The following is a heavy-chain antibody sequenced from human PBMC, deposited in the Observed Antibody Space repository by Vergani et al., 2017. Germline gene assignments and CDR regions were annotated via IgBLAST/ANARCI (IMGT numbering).Heavy chain of an antibody. CDR2: IRYDGSNK. V-gene: IGHV3-30*02. CDR1: GFTFSSYG. J-gene: IGHJ4*02. D-gene: IGHD2-15*01. Sequence: QVQLVESGGGVVQPGGSLRLSCAASGFTFSSYGMHWVRQAPGKGLEWVAFIRYDGSNKYYEDSVKGRFTISRDNSKNTLYLQMNSLRAEDTAVYYCAKVPGYCSGGSCLEDYWGQGTLVTVSS. CDR3: AKVPGYCSGGSCLEDY.